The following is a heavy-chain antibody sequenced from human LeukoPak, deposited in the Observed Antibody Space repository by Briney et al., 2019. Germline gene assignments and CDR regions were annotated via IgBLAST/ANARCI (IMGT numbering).Heavy chain of an antibody. J-gene: IGHJ4*02. CDR1: GYTFTSYG. CDR3: ARAVRRSSWYGGYFDY. V-gene: IGHV1-18*01. Sequence: GASVKVSCKASGYTFTSYGITWVRQAPGQGLEWMGWISAYNGNTKYALKLQGRVTMTRDTSTSTVYMELSSLRSEDTAVYYCARAVRRSSWYGGYFDYWGQGTLVTVSS. D-gene: IGHD6-13*01. CDR2: ISAYNGNT.